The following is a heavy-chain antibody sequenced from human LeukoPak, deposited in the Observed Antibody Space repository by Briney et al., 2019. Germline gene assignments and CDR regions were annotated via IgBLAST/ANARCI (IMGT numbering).Heavy chain of an antibody. D-gene: IGHD2-15*01. CDR2: ISAYNGNT. V-gene: IGHV1-18*01. J-gene: IGHJ4*02. CDR1: GYTFTSYG. CDR3: ARDGEEEGGTLPFDY. Sequence: ASVKVSCTASGYTFTSYGISWVRQAPGQGLEWMGWISAYNGNTNYAQKLQGRVTMTTDTSTSTAYMELRSLRSDDTAVYYCARDGEEEGGTLPFDYWGQGTLVTVSS.